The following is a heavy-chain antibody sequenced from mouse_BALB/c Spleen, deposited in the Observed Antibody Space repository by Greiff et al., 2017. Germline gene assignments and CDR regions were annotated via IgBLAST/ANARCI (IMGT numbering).Heavy chain of an antibody. CDR3: AREALTGYFDY. J-gene: IGHJ2*01. D-gene: IGHD4-1*01. CDR1: GFTFSDFY. V-gene: IGHV7-1*02. CDR2: SRNKANDYTT. Sequence: EVKLEESGGGLVQPGGSLRLSCATSGFTFSDFYMEWVRQPPGKRLEWIAASRNKANDYTTEYSASVKGRFIVSRDTSQSILYLQMNALRAEDTAIYYCAREALTGYFDYWGQGTTLTVSS.